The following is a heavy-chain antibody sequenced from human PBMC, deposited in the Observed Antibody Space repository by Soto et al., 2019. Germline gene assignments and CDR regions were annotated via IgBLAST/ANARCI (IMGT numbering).Heavy chain of an antibody. J-gene: IGHJ6*02. CDR2: ISWNSGSI. CDR3: AKDRWYGDYYYGMDV. V-gene: IGHV3-9*01. CDR1: GFTFDDYA. Sequence: SLMLSFAPSGFTFDDYAMHWVRQAPGKGLEWVSGISWNSGSIGYADSVKGRFTISRDNAKNSLYLQMNSLRAEDTALYYCAKDRWYGDYYYGMDVWGQGTTVTVSS. D-gene: IGHD2-15*01.